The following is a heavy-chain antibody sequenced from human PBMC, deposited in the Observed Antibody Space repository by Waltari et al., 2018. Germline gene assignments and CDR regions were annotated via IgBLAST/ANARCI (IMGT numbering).Heavy chain of an antibody. D-gene: IGHD3-10*01. CDR2: IYHSGST. CDR1: GGSISSGGYS. V-gene: IGHV4-30-2*01. Sequence: QLQLQESGSGLVKPSQTLSLTCAVSGGSISSGGYSWSWIRQPPGKGLEWIGYIYHSGSTHYNPSLKSRVTISVDRSKNQFSLKLSSVTAADTAVYYCARVAYGSGSYYPRGMDVWGQGTTVTVSS. J-gene: IGHJ6*02. CDR3: ARVAYGSGSYYPRGMDV.